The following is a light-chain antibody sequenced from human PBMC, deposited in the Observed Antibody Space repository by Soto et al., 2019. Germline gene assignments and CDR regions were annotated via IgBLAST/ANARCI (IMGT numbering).Light chain of an antibody. CDR2: EVS. CDR1: QTLLRSDGKNY. J-gene: IGKJ2*01. Sequence: DIVMTQTPLSLSVTPGQPASISCKSSQTLLRSDGKNYMYWYLQKPGQPPQLLISEVSNRFSGVPDKFSGSGSGTDFTLKISRVEAEDVGVYSCLQTIRLPYTFGQGTKLEIK. CDR3: LQTIRLPYT. V-gene: IGKV2D-29*01.